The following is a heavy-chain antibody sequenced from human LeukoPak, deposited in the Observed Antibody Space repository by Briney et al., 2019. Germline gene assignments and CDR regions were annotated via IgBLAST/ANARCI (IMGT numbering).Heavy chain of an antibody. CDR2: INPNSGGT. V-gene: IGHV1-2*02. J-gene: IGHJ4*02. D-gene: IGHD2-2*02. Sequence: ASVKVSCKASGYTFTGYYMHWVRQAPGQGLEWMGWINPNSGGTNYAQKFQGRVTMTRDTSISTAYMELSRLRSDDTAVYYCARVDCSSTSCYTDFDYWGQGTLVTVSS. CDR1: GYTFTGYY. CDR3: ARVDCSSTSCYTDFDY.